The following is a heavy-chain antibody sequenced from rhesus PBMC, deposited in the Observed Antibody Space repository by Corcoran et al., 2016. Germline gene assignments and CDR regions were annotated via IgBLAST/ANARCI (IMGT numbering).Heavy chain of an antibody. CDR2: ITINGCRT. Sequence: EVQLVESGGGLAKPGGSLTLSCAASGFTFRDYYMEWVRQAPGKGVEWVASITINGCRTWYADSVKGKCTISRENAKNTLYLQIDSLRLEDTAVYYCVRNPNWNYVGYYDFWGPGVLVLVSS. CDR3: VRNPNWNYVGYYDF. V-gene: IGHV3-178*01. D-gene: IGHD1-26*01. CDR1: GFTFRDYY. J-gene: IGHJ4*01.